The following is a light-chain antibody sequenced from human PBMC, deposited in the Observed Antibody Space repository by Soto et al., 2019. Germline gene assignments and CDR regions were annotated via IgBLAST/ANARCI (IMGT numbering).Light chain of an antibody. Sequence: QSVVTQQPSLTVSPGGTFTVTCGSSTGAVTNGHYTYWFQQKPGQAPRTLIYDTTNRHSWTPARFSGSLLGGKAALTLSGAQPEDEAEYYCMLSYNGPYVFGTGTKVTVL. CDR3: MLSYNGPYV. V-gene: IGLV7-46*01. CDR2: DTT. J-gene: IGLJ1*01. CDR1: TGAVTNGHY.